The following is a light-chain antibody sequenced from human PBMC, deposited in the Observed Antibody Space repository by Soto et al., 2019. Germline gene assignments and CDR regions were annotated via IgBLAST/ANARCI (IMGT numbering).Light chain of an antibody. Sequence: QSALTQPASVSGPPGQSITVSCTGTTSDVGGYNSVSWYQQHPGKVPKLMIYDVSNRPPGVSNRFSGSKSGNTASLTISGLQAEDEADYYCSSYTSSSTLVFGTGTKVTVL. V-gene: IGLV2-14*01. J-gene: IGLJ1*01. CDR1: TSDVGGYNS. CDR2: DVS. CDR3: SSYTSSSTLV.